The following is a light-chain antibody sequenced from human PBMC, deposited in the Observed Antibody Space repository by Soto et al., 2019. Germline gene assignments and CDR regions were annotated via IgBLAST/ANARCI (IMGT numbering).Light chain of an antibody. J-gene: IGKJ2*01. CDR1: QSVSSN. CDR2: GAS. Sequence: EKVMTQSPATLSVSPGERASLSCRASQSVSSNLAWYQQKPGQAPRLLIYGASTRATGIPARFSGSGSGTDFTLTISSLQSEDFAVYYCQQYDNWPPYTFGQGTKVDIK. CDR3: QQYDNWPPYT. V-gene: IGKV3-15*01.